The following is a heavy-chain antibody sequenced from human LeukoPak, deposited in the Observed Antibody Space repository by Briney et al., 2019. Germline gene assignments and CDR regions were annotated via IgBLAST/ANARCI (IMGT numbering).Heavy chain of an antibody. Sequence: SETLSLTCTGSGYSISSGYYWGWIRQPPGEGLEWIGNIYHSGRTANNPSLKSRVTMSVDTSKNQISLKLTSVTAADTAVYYCARENWNPDYWGQGTLLTVSS. CDR2: IYHSGRT. D-gene: IGHD1-1*01. V-gene: IGHV4-38-2*02. J-gene: IGHJ4*02. CDR1: GYSISSGYY. CDR3: ARENWNPDY.